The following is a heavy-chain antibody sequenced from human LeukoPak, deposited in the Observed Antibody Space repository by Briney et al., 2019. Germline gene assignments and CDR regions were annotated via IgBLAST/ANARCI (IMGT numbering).Heavy chain of an antibody. D-gene: IGHD3-3*01. CDR2: IKQDGSEK. V-gene: IGHV3-7*01. CDR3: GRGYEAKFDY. CDR1: GFTFSIYC. J-gene: IGHJ4*02. Sequence: GGSLRLSCAASGFTFSIYCMSWVRQSPGKGLEWVANIKQDGSEKYYVASVKGRFTISRDNAKHSLYLQMNSLRDEETAVYYCGRGYEAKFDYWGQGTLVSVSS.